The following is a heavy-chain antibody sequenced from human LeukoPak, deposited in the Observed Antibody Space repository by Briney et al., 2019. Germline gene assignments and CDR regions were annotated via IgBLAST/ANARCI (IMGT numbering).Heavy chain of an antibody. CDR1: GFTFSSFS. CDR2: ILYDGSNE. D-gene: IGHD7-27*01. Sequence: GGSLRLSCAASGFTFSSFSMHWVRQAPGKGLEWVALILYDGSNEYYADSVKGRFTISRDNSKNTLYLQMNSLRAEDTAVYYCAKNHPGDGDYWGQGTLVTVSS. J-gene: IGHJ4*02. V-gene: IGHV3-30-3*02. CDR3: AKNHPGDGDY.